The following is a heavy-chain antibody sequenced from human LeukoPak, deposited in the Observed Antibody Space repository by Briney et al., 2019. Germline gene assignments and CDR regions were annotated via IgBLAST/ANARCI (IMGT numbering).Heavy chain of an antibody. CDR3: ASGLYEVLFPYRGEYLHH. V-gene: IGHV4-4*02. D-gene: IGHD2-21*01. CDR2: IYASGST. CDR1: GGSISSSNW. J-gene: IGHJ1*01. Sequence: SETLSLTCGVSGGSISSSNWWSWVRQPPGKGLEWIGRIYASGSTGYNPSLKGRVTISVDTSKNQFSLKLSSVTAADTAVYYCASGLYEVLFPYRGEYLHHWGQGTLVIVSS.